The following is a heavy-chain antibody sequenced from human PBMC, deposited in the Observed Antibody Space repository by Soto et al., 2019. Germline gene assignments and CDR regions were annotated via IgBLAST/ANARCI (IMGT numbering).Heavy chain of an antibody. Sequence: QVKLAQSANEVKNPGASVRVSCKAAGYAFIRYCIAWVRQAPGQGLERLGWISPYNDYTVYAQKVQGRVSMTADTSMRTVFMNLRGLKSEDMAVYYCEREGYYDHYWGKFSHYGLDFWGQGTSVSVAS. CDR3: EREGYYDHYWGKFSHYGLDF. CDR1: GYAFIRYC. D-gene: IGHD3-16*01. V-gene: IGHV1-18*03. J-gene: IGHJ6*02. CDR2: ISPYNDYT.